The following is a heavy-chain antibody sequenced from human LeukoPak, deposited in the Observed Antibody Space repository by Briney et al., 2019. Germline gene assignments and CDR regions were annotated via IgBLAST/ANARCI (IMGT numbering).Heavy chain of an antibody. CDR1: GYAFTGYY. CDR2: INPNSGGT. D-gene: IGHD3-16*02. V-gene: IGHV1-2*02. J-gene: IGHJ3*02. Sequence: GASVKVSCKASGYAFTGYYMHWVRQAPGQGLEWMGWINPNSGGTNYAQKLQGRVTMTTDTSTSTAYMELRSLRSDDTAVYYCARSYYDYVWGSYRPDAFDIWGQGTMVTVSS. CDR3: ARSYYDYVWGSYRPDAFDI.